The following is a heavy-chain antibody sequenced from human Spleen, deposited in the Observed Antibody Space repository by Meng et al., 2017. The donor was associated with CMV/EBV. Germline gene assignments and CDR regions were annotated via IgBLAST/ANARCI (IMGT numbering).Heavy chain of an antibody. Sequence: ASVKVSCKASGYTFTSYGISWVRQAPGQGLEWMGWMNPNTGYTGYAQKFQGRVTMTRNTSISTAYMELSSLRSEDTAVYYCARGSRDRYGRDFWGQGTLVTVSS. CDR3: ARGSRDRYGRDF. J-gene: IGHJ4*02. CDR2: MNPNTGYT. V-gene: IGHV1-8*02. CDR1: GYTFTSYG. D-gene: IGHD5-24*01.